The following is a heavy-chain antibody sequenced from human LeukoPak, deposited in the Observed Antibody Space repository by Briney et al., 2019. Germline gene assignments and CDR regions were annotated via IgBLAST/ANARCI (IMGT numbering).Heavy chain of an antibody. CDR1: GFAFSSLA. CDR2: ISYDGNNQ. V-gene: IGHV3-30-3*01. CDR3: ARVGSRYCSGANCYDGF. J-gene: IGHJ4*02. Sequence: GTSLRLSCAVSGFAFSSLAMHWVRQAPGKGLEWVAFISYDGNNQYYADSVKGRFTISRDNSKNTLYLQMNNLRAEDTAIYYCARVGSRYCSGANCYDGFWGQGTLVSVSP. D-gene: IGHD2-15*01.